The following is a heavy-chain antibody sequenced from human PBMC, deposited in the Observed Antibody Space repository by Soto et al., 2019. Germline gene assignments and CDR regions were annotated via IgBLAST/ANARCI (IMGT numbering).Heavy chain of an antibody. CDR2: IIPILGIA. V-gene: IGHV1-69*08. J-gene: IGHJ4*02. CDR3: ARDSSEYDFWSGYYMDY. Sequence: QVQLVQSGAEVKKPGSSVKVSCKASGGTFSSYTISWVRQAPGQGLEWMGRIIPILGIANYAQKFQGRVTITADKSTSTAYMELSSLRSEDTAVYYCARDSSEYDFWSGYYMDYWGQGTLVTVSS. D-gene: IGHD3-3*01. CDR1: GGTFSSYT.